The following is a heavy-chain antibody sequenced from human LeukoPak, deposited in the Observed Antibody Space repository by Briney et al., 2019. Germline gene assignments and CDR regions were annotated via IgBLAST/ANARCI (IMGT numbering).Heavy chain of an antibody. CDR2: ISGSGGST. Sequence: PGGSLRLSCAASGFTFSSYAMSWVRQAPGKGLEWVSAISGSGGSTYYADSVKGRFTISRDNSKNTLYLQMNNLRAEDTAVYYCAKSTLGYCSGGSCFHFDYWGQGTLVTVSS. CDR1: GFTFSSYA. J-gene: IGHJ4*02. CDR3: AKSTLGYCSGGSCFHFDY. D-gene: IGHD2-15*01. V-gene: IGHV3-23*01.